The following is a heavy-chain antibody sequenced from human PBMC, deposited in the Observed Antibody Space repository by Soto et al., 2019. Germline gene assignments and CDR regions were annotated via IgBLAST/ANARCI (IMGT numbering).Heavy chain of an antibody. CDR1: GGTFSSYT. Sequence: ASVKVSCKASGGTFSSYTISWVRQAPGQGLEWMGRIIPILGIANYAQKFQGRVTITADKSTSTAYMELSSLRSEDTAVYYCARDSHYYDSSGYYPRAFDIWGQGTMVTVSS. J-gene: IGHJ3*02. CDR2: IIPILGIA. CDR3: ARDSHYYDSSGYYPRAFDI. D-gene: IGHD3-22*01. V-gene: IGHV1-69*04.